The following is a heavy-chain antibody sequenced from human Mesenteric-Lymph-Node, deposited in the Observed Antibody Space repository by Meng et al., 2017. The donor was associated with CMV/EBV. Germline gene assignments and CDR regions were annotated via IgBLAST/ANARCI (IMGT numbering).Heavy chain of an antibody. J-gene: IGHJ5*01. Sequence: GESLKISCAASGFTLSNYHMNWVRQAPGKGLEWVSSITRSGAYLFYADSVRGRFTISRDDARNSLYLQINSPRVEDTAIYYCAKMGYCTSNSCYSGGYDSWGQGTLVTVSS. CDR1: GFTLSNYH. CDR3: AKMGYCTSNSCYSGGYDS. CDR2: ITRSGAYL. V-gene: IGHV3-21*01. D-gene: IGHD2-2*01.